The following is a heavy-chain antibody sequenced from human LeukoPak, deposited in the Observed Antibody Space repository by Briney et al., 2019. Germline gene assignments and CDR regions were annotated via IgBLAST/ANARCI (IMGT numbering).Heavy chain of an antibody. D-gene: IGHD1-1*01. V-gene: IGHV4-59*01. CDR1: GGSFSGYY. CDR3: AGMGPTTGP. CDR2: IYYSGST. J-gene: IGHJ5*02. Sequence: SETLSLTCAVYGGSFSGYYWSWIRQPPGKGLEWIGYIYYSGSTNYNPSLKSRVTISVDTSKNQFSLKLSSVTAADTAVYYCAGMGPTTGPWGQGTLVTVSS.